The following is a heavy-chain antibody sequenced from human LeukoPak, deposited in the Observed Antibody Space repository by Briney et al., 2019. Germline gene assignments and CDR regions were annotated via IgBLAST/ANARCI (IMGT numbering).Heavy chain of an antibody. J-gene: IGHJ4*02. D-gene: IGHD4-17*01. CDR2: IYYSGIT. CDR3: ARVPTYTVTNFDY. V-gene: IGHV4-59*08. Sequence: PSETLSLTCTVSGGSISSYYWSWIRQPPGKGLEWIGYIYYSGITNYNPSLKSRVIISVDTSKSQFSLKLSSVTAADTAVYYCARVPTYTVTNFDYWGQGTLVTVSS. CDR1: GGSISSYY.